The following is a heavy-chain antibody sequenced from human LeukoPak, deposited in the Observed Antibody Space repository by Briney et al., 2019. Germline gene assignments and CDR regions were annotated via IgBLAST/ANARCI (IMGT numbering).Heavy chain of an antibody. D-gene: IGHD6-13*01. Sequence: GGSLRLSCAASGFTFSSYAMSWVRQAPGKGLEWVSAISGSGGSTYHADSVKGRFTISRDNSKNTLYLQMNSLRAEDTAVYYCAKASSSSRITTDYWGQGTLVTVSS. CDR2: ISGSGGST. V-gene: IGHV3-23*01. J-gene: IGHJ4*02. CDR3: AKASSSSRITTDY. CDR1: GFTFSSYA.